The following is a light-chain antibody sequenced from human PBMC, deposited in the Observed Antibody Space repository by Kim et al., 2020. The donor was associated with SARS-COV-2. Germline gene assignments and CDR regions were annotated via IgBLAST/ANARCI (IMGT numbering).Light chain of an antibody. CDR3: QSYNRDNVI. J-gene: IGLJ2*01. Sequence: KTATISCTRSRGDIDDNYVQWYQQRPGGVPTTVIYEDDQRPSGVSDRFSGSIDNSSNSASLTISGLRTEDEADYYCQSYNRDNVIFGGGTQLTVL. CDR1: RGDIDDNY. V-gene: IGLV6-57*03. CDR2: EDD.